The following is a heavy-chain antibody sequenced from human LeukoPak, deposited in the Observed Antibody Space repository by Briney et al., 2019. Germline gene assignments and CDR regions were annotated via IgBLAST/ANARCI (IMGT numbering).Heavy chain of an antibody. V-gene: IGHV3-30*03. J-gene: IGHJ3*02. CDR1: GFTFSSYG. CDR3: ARNFQLLTAFDI. CDR2: ISYDGSNK. Sequence: GGSLRLSCAASGFTFSSYGMHWVRQAPGKGLEWVAVISYDGSNKYYADSVKGRFTISRDNFKNTLYLQMNSLRADDTAVYYCARNFQLLTAFDIWGQGTMVTVSS. D-gene: IGHD2-2*01.